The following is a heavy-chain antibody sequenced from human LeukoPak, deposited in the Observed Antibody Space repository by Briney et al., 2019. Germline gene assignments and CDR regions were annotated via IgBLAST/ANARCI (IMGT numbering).Heavy chain of an antibody. CDR3: ATEVAGWFDP. J-gene: IGHJ5*02. Sequence: XXAPGKXLXWMGGFDPEDGETIYAQKFQGRVTMTEDTSTDTAYMELSSLRSEDTAVYYCATEVAGWFDPWGQGTLVTVSS. V-gene: IGHV1-24*01. CDR2: FDPEDGET.